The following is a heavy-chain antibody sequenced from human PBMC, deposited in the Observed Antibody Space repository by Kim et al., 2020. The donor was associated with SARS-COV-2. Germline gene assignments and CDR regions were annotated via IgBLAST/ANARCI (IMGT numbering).Heavy chain of an antibody. V-gene: IGHV3-21*01. CDR2: ISSSSSYI. CDR3: ARVGSYYQQIYYGMDV. CDR1: GFTFSSYS. J-gene: IGHJ6*02. Sequence: GGSLRLSCAASGFTFSSYSMNWVRQAPGKGLEWVSSISSSSSYIYYADSVKGRFTISRDNAKNSLYLQMNSLRAEDTAVYYCARVGSYYQQIYYGMDVWGQGTTVTVSS. D-gene: IGHD3-10*01.